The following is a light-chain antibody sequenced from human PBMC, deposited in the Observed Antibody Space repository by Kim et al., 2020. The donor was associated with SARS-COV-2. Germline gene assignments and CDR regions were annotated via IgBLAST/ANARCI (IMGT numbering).Light chain of an antibody. Sequence: SYELTQPPSVSVSPGQTASITCSGDKLGDKYACWYQQKPGQSPVLVIYQDSKRPSGIPERFSGSNSGNTATLTISGTKAMDEADYYCQAWVSSTVV. V-gene: IGLV3-1*01. J-gene: IGLJ2*01. CDR3: QAWVSSTVV. CDR2: QDS. CDR1: KLGDKY.